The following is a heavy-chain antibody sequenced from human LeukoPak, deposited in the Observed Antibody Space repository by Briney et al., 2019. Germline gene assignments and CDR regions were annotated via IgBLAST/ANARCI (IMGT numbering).Heavy chain of an antibody. CDR3: EKESNSEGYGSYFDG. CDR2: VSRTGGTK. V-gene: IGHV3-30*18. J-gene: IGHJ4*02. CDR1: GFTFSNIG. D-gene: IGHD1-26*01. Sequence: PGGSLRLSCAASGFTFSNIGMHWVRQAPGKGLEWVAVVSRTGGTKYYGDSVQGRFTIARDNSKNTLYLQMNRLRAKDTAVYYCEKESNSEGYGSYFDGWGPGTLVSVSS.